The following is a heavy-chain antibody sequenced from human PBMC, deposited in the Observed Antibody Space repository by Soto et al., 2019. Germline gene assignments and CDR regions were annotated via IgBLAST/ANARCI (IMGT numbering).Heavy chain of an antibody. CDR3: ASSVAAGPGVYYYYYMDV. Sequence: SLRLSCAASGFTFDIYGMHWVRQAPGMGLEWVAVIWYDGSNKYYTDSVKGRFTISRDNSKNTLFLQMNSLRADDTAVYYCASSVAAGPGVYYYYYMDVWGKGTTVTVSS. V-gene: IGHV3-33*01. D-gene: IGHD6-19*01. J-gene: IGHJ6*03. CDR1: GFTFDIYG. CDR2: IWYDGSNK.